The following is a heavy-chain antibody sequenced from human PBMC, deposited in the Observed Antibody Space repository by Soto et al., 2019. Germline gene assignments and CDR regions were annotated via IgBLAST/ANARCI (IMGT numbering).Heavy chain of an antibody. J-gene: IGHJ4*02. CDR3: AKKWIFLGWPFDY. CDR2: ISGSGGST. D-gene: IGHD5-12*01. Sequence: GGSLRLSCAASGFTFSSYAMSWVRQAPEKGLEWVSAISGSGGSTYYADSVKGRFTISRDNSKNTLYLQMNSLRAEDTAVYYCAKKWIFLGWPFDYWGQGTLVTVSS. CDR1: GFTFSSYA. V-gene: IGHV3-23*01.